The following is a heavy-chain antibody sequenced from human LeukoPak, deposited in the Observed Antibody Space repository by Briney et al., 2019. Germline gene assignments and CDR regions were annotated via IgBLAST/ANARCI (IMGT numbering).Heavy chain of an antibody. Sequence: SETLSLTCTVSGGSINSYYWSWIRQPPGKGLERIGYIYYSGTTNYNPSLKSRVTISVDASKNQFSLKLSSVTAADTAVYYCARWAAGIRAFDYWGQGTLVTVSS. CDR1: GGSINSYY. J-gene: IGHJ4*02. V-gene: IGHV4-59*08. CDR3: ARWAAGIRAFDY. CDR2: IYYSGTT. D-gene: IGHD3-10*01.